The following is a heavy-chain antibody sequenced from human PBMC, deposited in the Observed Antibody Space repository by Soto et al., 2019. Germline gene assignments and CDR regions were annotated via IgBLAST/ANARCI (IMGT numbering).Heavy chain of an antibody. D-gene: IGHD2-8*02. CDR2: ILVGGST. CDR3: AKATATGGGAFDI. V-gene: IGHV3-23*01. J-gene: IGHJ3*02. CDR1: GFTCSSYD. Sequence: GGSLRLSCAASGFTCSSYDMSWVRQAPGKGLEWVSTILVGGSTHYPDSVKGRFTISRDNSKNTVFLQMNSLTAGDTAVYYCAKATATGGGAFDICGQGTMVTVS.